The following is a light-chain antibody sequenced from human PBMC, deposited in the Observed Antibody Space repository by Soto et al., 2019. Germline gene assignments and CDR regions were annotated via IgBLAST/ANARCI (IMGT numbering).Light chain of an antibody. J-gene: IGLJ2*01. Sequence: QSALTQPASVSGSPGQSITISCTGTSSDVGGYKYVPCYQQHPGKAPKLMIYDVSNRPSGVSNRFSGSKSGNTASLTISGLQAEDEADYSCSSYTSSSTPVVFGGGTQLTVL. CDR2: DVS. V-gene: IGLV2-14*01. CDR1: SSDVGGYKY. CDR3: SSYTSSSTPVV.